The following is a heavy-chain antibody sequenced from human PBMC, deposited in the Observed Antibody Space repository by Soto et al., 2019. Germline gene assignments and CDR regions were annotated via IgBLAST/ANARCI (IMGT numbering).Heavy chain of an antibody. V-gene: IGHV1-69*05. CDR3: AGLYGGDRSGLDY. Sequence: SVKVSCKASGGTFSSYAISWVRQAPGQGLEGMGGIIPIFGTANFAQKFQGRVTITTDESTSTAYMELSSLRSEDTAMYYCAGLYGGDRSGLDYWGQGTLVTVSS. CDR2: IIPIFGTA. J-gene: IGHJ4*02. CDR1: GGTFSSYA. D-gene: IGHD2-21*02.